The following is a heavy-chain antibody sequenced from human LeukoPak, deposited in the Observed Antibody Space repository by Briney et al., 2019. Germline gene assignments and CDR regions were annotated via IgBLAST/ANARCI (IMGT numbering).Heavy chain of an antibody. V-gene: IGHV3-21*01. Sequence: GGSLRLSCAASGFTFSSYNMNWVRQAPGQGLEWVSSITSRSSYIYYADSVKGRFTISRGNAKNSLYLQMNSLRAEDTAVYYCAREGTAREDDAFDIWGQGTMVTVSS. CDR3: AREGTAREDDAFDI. CDR1: GFTFSSYN. J-gene: IGHJ3*02. CDR2: ITSRSSYI. D-gene: IGHD2-21*02.